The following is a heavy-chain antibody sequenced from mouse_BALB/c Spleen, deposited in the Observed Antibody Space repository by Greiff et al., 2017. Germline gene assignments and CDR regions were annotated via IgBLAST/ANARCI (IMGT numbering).Heavy chain of an antibody. CDR3: ARQFLPRAMDY. Sequence: EVQVVESGGGLVKPGGSLKLSCAASGFTFSSYAMSWVRQTPEKRLEWVATISSGGSYTYYPDSVKGRFTISRDNAKNTLYLQMSSLRSEDTAMYYCARQFLPRAMDYWGQGTSVTVSS. CDR2: ISSGGSYT. D-gene: IGHD5-5*01. J-gene: IGHJ4*01. V-gene: IGHV5-9-3*01. CDR1: GFTFSSYA.